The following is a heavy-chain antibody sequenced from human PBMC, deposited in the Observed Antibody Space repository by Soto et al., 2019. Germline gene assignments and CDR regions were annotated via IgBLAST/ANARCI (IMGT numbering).Heavy chain of an antibody. J-gene: IGHJ6*02. CDR1: GGSVSSGSYY. CDR2: IYYSGST. CDR3: ARVGVTTYGMDV. Sequence: QVQLQESGPGLVKPSETLSLTCTVSGGSVSSGSYYWSWIRQPPGKGLEWIGYIYYSGSTNYNPSLKSRVTISVDTSKNQCSVKLSSVTAADTAVYYCARVGVTTYGMDVWGQGTTVTVSS. D-gene: IGHD4-17*01. V-gene: IGHV4-61*01.